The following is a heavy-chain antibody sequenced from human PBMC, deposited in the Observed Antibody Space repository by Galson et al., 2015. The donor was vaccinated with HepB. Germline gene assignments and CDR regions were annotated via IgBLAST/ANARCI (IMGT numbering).Heavy chain of an antibody. CDR3: ARDLYYDSGAYAF. V-gene: IGHV7-4-1*02. Sequence: SVKVSCNASGYTFTNYAMNWVRQAPGQGLEWMGWINTNSGKSTYAQGFTGRFLFSLDTSVSTAYLQISSLKAEDTAVYFCARDLYYDSGAYAFWGQGSLVTVSA. D-gene: IGHD3-22*01. J-gene: IGHJ4*02. CDR2: INTNSGKS. CDR1: GYTFTNYA.